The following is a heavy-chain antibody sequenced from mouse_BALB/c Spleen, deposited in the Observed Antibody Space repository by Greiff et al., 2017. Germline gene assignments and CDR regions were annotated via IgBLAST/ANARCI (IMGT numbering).Heavy chain of an antibody. Sequence: EVHLVESGGGLVKPGGSLKLSCAASGFTFSSYAMSWVRQTPEKRLEWVASISSGGSTYYPDSVKGRFTISRDNARNILYLQMSSLRSEDTAMYYCARNYGYGFDYWGQGTTLTVSS. CDR1: GFTFSSYA. CDR2: ISSGGST. D-gene: IGHD1-2*01. CDR3: ARNYGYGFDY. J-gene: IGHJ2*01. V-gene: IGHV5-6-5*01.